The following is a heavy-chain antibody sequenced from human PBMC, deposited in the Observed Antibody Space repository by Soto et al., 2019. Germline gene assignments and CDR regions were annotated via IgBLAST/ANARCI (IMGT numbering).Heavy chain of an antibody. CDR3: ARDRTRIVVVIPTPDAFDI. CDR1: GGTFSSYA. D-gene: IGHD3-22*01. J-gene: IGHJ3*02. V-gene: IGHV1-69*01. Sequence: QVQLVQSGAEVKKPGSSVKVSCKASGGTFSSYAISWVRQAPGQGLEWMGGIIPIFGTANYAQKFQGRVTITADESTSTAYMELSSLRSEDTAVYYCARDRTRIVVVIPTPDAFDIWGQGTMVTVPS. CDR2: IIPIFGTA.